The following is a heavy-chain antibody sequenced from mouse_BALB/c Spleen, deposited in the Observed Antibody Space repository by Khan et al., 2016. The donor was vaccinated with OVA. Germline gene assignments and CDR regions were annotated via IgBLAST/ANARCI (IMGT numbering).Heavy chain of an antibody. CDR3: ARNYDYDEGLAY. CDR2: IWSGGST. V-gene: IGHV2-2*02. CDR1: GFSLTTYG. D-gene: IGHD2-4*01. Sequence: VQLQESGPGLVQPSQSLSITCTVSGFSLTTYGVHWVRQSPGKGLEWLGVIWSGGSTDYNAAFISRLSISKDNSKSQVFFKMNSLQANDKAIYYCARNYDYDEGLAYWGQGTLVTVSA. J-gene: IGHJ3*01.